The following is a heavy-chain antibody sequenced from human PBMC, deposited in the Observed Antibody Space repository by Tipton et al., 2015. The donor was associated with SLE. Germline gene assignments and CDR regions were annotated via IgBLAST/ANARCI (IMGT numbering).Heavy chain of an antibody. J-gene: IGHJ2*01. CDR2: INQDASEK. V-gene: IGHV3-7*01. CDR1: GFTFSNYW. D-gene: IGHD3-10*01. CDR3: ARDGVWFGELPDWYFDL. Sequence: SLRLSCAASGFTFSNYWMSWVRQAPGKGLEWMANINQDASEKYYVDSVKGRFTISRDNAKNSLYLQMNSLRAEDTAVYYCARDGVWFGELPDWYFDLWGRGTLVTVSS.